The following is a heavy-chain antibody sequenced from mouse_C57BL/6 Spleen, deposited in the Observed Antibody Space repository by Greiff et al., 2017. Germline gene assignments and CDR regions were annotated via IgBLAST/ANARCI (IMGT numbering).Heavy chain of an antibody. Sequence: VQLQQSGAELVRPGASVKLSCTASGFNIKDYYMHWVKQRPEQGLEWIGRIDPEDGDTEYAAKFQGKATMTADTSSNTAYLQLSSLTSEDAAVYYYTTGYGSSSYYAMDYWGQGTSVTVSS. J-gene: IGHJ4*01. CDR2: IDPEDGDT. CDR3: TTGYGSSSYYAMDY. V-gene: IGHV14-1*01. D-gene: IGHD1-1*01. CDR1: GFNIKDYY.